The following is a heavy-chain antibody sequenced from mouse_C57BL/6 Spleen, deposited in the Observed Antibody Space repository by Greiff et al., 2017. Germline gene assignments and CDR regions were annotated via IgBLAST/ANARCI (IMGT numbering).Heavy chain of an antibody. D-gene: IGHD2-1*01. CDR1: GFTFSSYG. V-gene: IGHV5-6*01. Sequence: EVMLVESGGDLVKPGGSLKLSCAASGFTFSSYGMSWVRQTPDKRLEWVATISSGGSYTYYPDSVKGRFTISRDNAKNTLYLQMSSLKSEDTAMYYCARGVTGDYWGQGTTLTVAS. CDR3: ARGVTGDY. J-gene: IGHJ2*01. CDR2: ISSGGSYT.